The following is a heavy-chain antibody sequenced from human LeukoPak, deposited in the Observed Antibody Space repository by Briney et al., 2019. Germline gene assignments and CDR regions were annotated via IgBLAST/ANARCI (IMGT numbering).Heavy chain of an antibody. CDR1: GGSFSGYY. D-gene: IGHD3-3*01. CDR2: INHSGST. CDR3: ARVRGITIFGVVIRPNQSPHFDY. V-gene: IGHV4-34*01. Sequence: SETLSLTCAVYGGSFSGYYWSWIRQPPGKGLEWIGEINHSGSTNYNPSPKSRVTISVDTSKNQFSLKLSSVPAADTAVYYCARVRGITIFGVVIRPNQSPHFDYWGQGTLVTVSS. J-gene: IGHJ4*02.